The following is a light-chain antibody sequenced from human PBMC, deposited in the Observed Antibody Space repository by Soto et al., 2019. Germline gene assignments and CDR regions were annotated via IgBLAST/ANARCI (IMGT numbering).Light chain of an antibody. J-gene: IGLJ2*01. CDR3: SSYTSSNTIG. Sequence: QSALTQPASVSGSPGQSITISCTGTSSDVGAYNYVSWYQQHPGKAPKLMIFEVSDRPSGVSNRFSSSKSGNTAALTISGLQADDEADYYCSSYTSSNTIGFGGGT. V-gene: IGLV2-14*01. CDR2: EVS. CDR1: SSDVGAYNY.